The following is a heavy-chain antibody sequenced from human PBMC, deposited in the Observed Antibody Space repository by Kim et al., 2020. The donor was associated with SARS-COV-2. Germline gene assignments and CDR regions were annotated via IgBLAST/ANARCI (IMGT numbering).Heavy chain of an antibody. V-gene: IGHV4-38-2*02. J-gene: IGHJ4*02. Sequence: SETLSLTCTVSGYSISSGYYWGWIRQPPGKGLEWIGSIYHSGSTYYNPSLKSRVTISVDTSKNQFSLKLSSVTAADTAVYYCGGSANWNDVDYWGQGTLVTVSS. CDR1: GYSISSGYY. CDR2: IYHSGST. CDR3: GGSANWNDVDY. D-gene: IGHD1-20*01.